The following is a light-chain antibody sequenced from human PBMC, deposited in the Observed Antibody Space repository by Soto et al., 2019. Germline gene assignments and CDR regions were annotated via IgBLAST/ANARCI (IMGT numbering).Light chain of an antibody. CDR3: QQSYSTPYT. V-gene: IGKV1-39*01. CDR1: QSISSY. CDR2: AAS. J-gene: IGKJ2*01. Sequence: DIQMTQSPSSLSASVGDIVTITCRASQSISSYLNWYQQKPGKAPKFLIYAASSLTSGVPSRFIVSGSVTDFTLTITSLQPEDFATYYCQQSYSTPYTFGQGTKLEIK.